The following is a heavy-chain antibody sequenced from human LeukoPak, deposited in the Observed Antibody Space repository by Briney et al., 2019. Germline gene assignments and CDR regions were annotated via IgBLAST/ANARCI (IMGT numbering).Heavy chain of an antibody. D-gene: IGHD3-10*01. Sequence: SETLSLTCTVSGGSISSYYWSWIRQPPGKGLEWIGYIYYSGSTNYNPSLKSRVTISVDTSKNQFSLKLSSVTAADTAVYYCASTRSGKISSPYWGQGTLVTVSS. V-gene: IGHV4-59*12. CDR3: ASTRSGKISSPY. CDR1: GGSISSYY. J-gene: IGHJ4*02. CDR2: IYYSGST.